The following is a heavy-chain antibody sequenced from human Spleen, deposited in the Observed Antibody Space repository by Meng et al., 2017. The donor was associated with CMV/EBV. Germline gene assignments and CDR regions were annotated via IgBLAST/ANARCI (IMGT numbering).Heavy chain of an antibody. V-gene: IGHV4-59*11. CDR3: ARDGWYELRYLTTGTTGSNWFDP. CDR2: MYDSGIT. Sequence: GSLRLSCTVSGGSISRHYWNWIRQAPGKGLEWIGFMYDSGITRYNPSLRSRVSISVDTSKNQFSLKLSSVTAADTAVYYCARDGWYELRYLTTGTTGSNWFDPWGQGTLVTVS. D-gene: IGHD3-9*01. CDR1: GGSISRHY. J-gene: IGHJ5*02.